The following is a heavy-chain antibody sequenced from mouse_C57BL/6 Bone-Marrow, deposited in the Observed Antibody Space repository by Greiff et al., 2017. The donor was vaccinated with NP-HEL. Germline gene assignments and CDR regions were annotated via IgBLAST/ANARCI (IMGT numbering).Heavy chain of an antibody. CDR2: IYPRSGNT. Sequence: VQLQQSGAELARPGASVKLSCKASGYTFTSYGISWVKQRTGQGLEWIGEIYPRSGNTYYNEKFKGKPTLTADKSSSTAYMELRSLTSEDSAVYFCARRWDGYWGQGTTLTVSS. V-gene: IGHV1-81*01. J-gene: IGHJ2*01. D-gene: IGHD4-1*01. CDR1: GYTFTSYG. CDR3: ARRWDGY.